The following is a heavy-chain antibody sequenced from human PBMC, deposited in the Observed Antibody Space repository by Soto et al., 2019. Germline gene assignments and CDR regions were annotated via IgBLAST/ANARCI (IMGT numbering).Heavy chain of an antibody. D-gene: IGHD5-12*01. Sequence: PXGSLILSCAASGCALSSYPMHWVRQAPGKGLEWVAVISDDGRNKYYADSVQGRFIISRDNSKNTLYLQVNSLRAEDTALYYCATSLGMATTYHYYAIDVWGQGTTVTVSS. CDR3: ATSLGMATTYHYYAIDV. CDR2: ISDDGRNK. J-gene: IGHJ6*02. CDR1: GCALSSYP. V-gene: IGHV3-30*04.